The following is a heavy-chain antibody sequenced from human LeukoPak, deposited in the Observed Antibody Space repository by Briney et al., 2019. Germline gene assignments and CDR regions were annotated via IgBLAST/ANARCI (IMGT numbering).Heavy chain of an antibody. V-gene: IGHV4-61*02. CDR1: GGSISSGSYY. Sequence: PSETLSLTCTVSGGSISSGSYYWRWIRQPAGKGLEWIGRIYTSGSTNYNPSLKSRVTISVDTSKNQFSLKLSSVTAADTAVYYCAREGLAAAWGVRYYFDYWGQGTLVTVSS. J-gene: IGHJ4*02. CDR2: IYTSGST. CDR3: AREGLAAAWGVRYYFDY. D-gene: IGHD6-13*01.